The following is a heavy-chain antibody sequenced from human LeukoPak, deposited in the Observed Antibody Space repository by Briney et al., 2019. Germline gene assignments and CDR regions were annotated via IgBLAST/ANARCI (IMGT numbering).Heavy chain of an antibody. Sequence: ASVKVSCKASGYTFTGYYMHWVRQAPGQGLEWMGWINPNSGGTNYAQKFQGRVTMTRDTSISTAYMELSRLRSDDTAVYYCARGPSIIAAAGTLIDYYYYYMDVWGKGTTVTVSS. D-gene: IGHD6-13*01. CDR1: GYTFTGYY. CDR2: INPNSGGT. CDR3: ARGPSIIAAAGTLIDYYYYYMDV. J-gene: IGHJ6*03. V-gene: IGHV1-2*02.